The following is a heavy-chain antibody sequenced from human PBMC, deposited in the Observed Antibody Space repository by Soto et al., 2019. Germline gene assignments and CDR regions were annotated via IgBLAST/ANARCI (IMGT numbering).Heavy chain of an antibody. D-gene: IGHD3-22*01. CDR3: ARADSSGYYYGRLGAIDY. CDR2: IYYSGST. Sequence: QVQLQESGPGLVKPSQTLSLTCTVSGGSISSGDCYWSWIRQPPGKGLEWIGYIYYSGSTYYNPSLKSRVTISVDTSKNQFSLKLSSVTAADTAVYYCARADSSGYYYGRLGAIDYWGQGTLVTVSS. CDR1: GGSISSGDCY. J-gene: IGHJ4*02. V-gene: IGHV4-30-4*01.